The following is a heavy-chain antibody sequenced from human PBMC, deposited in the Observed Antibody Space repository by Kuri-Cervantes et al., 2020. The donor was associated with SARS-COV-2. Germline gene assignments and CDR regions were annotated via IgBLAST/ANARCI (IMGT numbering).Heavy chain of an antibody. CDR1: EFTFGDYA. D-gene: IGHD6-25*01. CDR2: ISGTGGTT. J-gene: IGHJ4*02. V-gene: IGHV3-23*01. CDR3: AKAPSRGGSPFYFDY. Sequence: GESLKISCAASEFTFGDYAMSWVRQAPGRGLEWVSAISGTGGTTYYAGSVKGRFTISRDSSNNNLFLLMSSLRVEDSAVYFCAKAPSRGGSPFYFDYWGQGTLVTVSS.